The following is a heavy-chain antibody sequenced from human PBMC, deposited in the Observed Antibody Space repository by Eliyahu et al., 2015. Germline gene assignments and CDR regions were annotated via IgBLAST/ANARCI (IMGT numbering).Heavy chain of an antibody. J-gene: IGHJ6*02. Sequence: EVQLLESGGGLVXPGGSLXIXXAASGFTXSIYAXNWVRQAPGKGLEWVSAISGSGGSTYYTDSVKGRFTISRDNSKNMLYLQMNSLRAEDTAVYSCAKFGFRGGVGYFYYAMDVWGQGTTVTVSS. CDR2: ISGSGGST. V-gene: IGHV3-23*01. D-gene: IGHD2-15*01. CDR1: GFTXSIYA. CDR3: AKFGFRGGVGYFYYAMDV.